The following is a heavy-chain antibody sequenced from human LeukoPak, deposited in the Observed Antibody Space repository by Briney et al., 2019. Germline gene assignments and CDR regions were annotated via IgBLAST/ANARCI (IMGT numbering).Heavy chain of an antibody. J-gene: IGHJ4*02. V-gene: IGHV4-38-2*02. Sequence: SETLSLTCTVSGYSISSGYYWGWIRQPPGKGLEWIGSIYHSGSTYYNPSLKSRVTISVDTSKNQFSLKLSSVTAADTAVYYCARVSPYDSSGYYYVPQPYFDYWGQGTLVTVSS. D-gene: IGHD3-22*01. CDR3: ARVSPYDSSGYYYVPQPYFDY. CDR1: GYSISSGYY. CDR2: IYHSGST.